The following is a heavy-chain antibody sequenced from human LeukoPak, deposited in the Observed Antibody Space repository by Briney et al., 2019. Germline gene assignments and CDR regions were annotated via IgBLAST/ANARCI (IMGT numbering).Heavy chain of an antibody. Sequence: GASVKVSCKASGYSSTNYALHWVRQAPGQRLEWMGWINVGNGNIKYSQKFQGRVTITRDISANSAYMELNSLRSEDTAVYYCARDPTNKWEGPVYRFENWGQGSLVTVSS. D-gene: IGHD1-26*01. CDR1: GYSSTNYA. CDR3: ARDPTNKWEGPVYRFEN. V-gene: IGHV1-3*01. J-gene: IGHJ4*02. CDR2: INVGNGNI.